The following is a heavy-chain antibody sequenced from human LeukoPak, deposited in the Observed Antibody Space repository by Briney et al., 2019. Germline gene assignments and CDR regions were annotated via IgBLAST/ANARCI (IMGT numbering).Heavy chain of an antibody. CDR1: GGSIIISTYY. CDR2: IYYSGTT. J-gene: IGHJ5*02. D-gene: IGHD6-19*01. Sequence: SETLSLTCTVSGGSIIISTYYWGWIRQPPGKGLEWIGSIYYSGTTSYNPSHKRRVTISVDTSKNQFSLKLTSVTAADTAVYYCARQYNSGSFDPWGQGTLVTVSS. CDR3: ARQYNSGSFDP. V-gene: IGHV4-39*01.